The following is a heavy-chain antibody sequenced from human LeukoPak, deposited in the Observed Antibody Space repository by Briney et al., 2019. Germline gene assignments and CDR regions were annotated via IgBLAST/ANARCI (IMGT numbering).Heavy chain of an antibody. D-gene: IGHD3-16*01. CDR1: GFTFSSYA. CDR3: AKWGGDADYYYYYYMDV. J-gene: IGHJ6*03. CDR2: ISGRGGST. V-gene: IGHV3-23*01. Sequence: GGSLRLSCAASGFTFSSYAMSWVRQSPGKGLEWVSAISGRGGSTYYADSVKGRFTISRDNSKNTLYLQMNSLRAEDTAVYYCAKWGGDADYYYYYYMDVWGKGTTVTVSS.